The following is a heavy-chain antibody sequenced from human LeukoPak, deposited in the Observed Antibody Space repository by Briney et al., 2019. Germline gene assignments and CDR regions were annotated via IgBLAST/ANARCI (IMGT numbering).Heavy chain of an antibody. CDR1: GFTFSSYG. CDR3: ASMSSSWYLDY. D-gene: IGHD6-13*01. CDR2: IWYDGSNK. V-gene: IGHV3-33*01. J-gene: IGHJ4*02. Sequence: GGSLRLSCAASGFTFSSYGMHWVRQAPGKGLEWVAVIWYDGSNKYYADSVKGRFTISRDNSKNTLYLQMNSLRAEDTAVYYCASMSSSWYLDYWGRGTLVTVSS.